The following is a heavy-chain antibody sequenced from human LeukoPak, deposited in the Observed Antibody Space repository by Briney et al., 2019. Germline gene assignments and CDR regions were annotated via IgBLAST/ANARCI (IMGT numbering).Heavy chain of an antibody. CDR2: IYTSGST. CDR3: ARDMVVDYYYMDV. CDR1: GASISRGSYY. D-gene: IGHD3-10*01. V-gene: IGHV4-61*02. Sequence: PSQTLSPTCTVSGASISRGSYYWSWIRQPAGKGLEWIGRIYTSGSTNYNPSLKSRVTISVDTSKNQFSLKLSSVTAADTAVYYCARDMVVDYYYMDVWGRGTTVTISS. J-gene: IGHJ6*03.